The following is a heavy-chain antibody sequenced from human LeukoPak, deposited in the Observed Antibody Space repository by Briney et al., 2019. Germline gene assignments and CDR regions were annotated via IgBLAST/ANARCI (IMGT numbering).Heavy chain of an antibody. CDR1: GGSISSSDYY. J-gene: IGHJ6*02. CDR2: IYYSGST. CDR3: ASTHCARPSCYSYYYSGLDV. V-gene: IGHV4-39*02. Sequence: SETLSLTCTVSGGSISSSDYYWGWIRQPPGKGLEWIGSIYYSGSTYYNPSLKSRVTISVDTSKNHFSLKLSSVTAADTAVYYWASTHCARPSCYSYYYSGLDVWGQGTTVIVSS. D-gene: IGHD2-2*01.